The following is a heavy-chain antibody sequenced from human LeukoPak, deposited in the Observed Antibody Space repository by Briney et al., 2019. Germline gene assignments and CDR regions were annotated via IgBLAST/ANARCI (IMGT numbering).Heavy chain of an antibody. V-gene: IGHV1-8*01. CDR2: MNPNSGNT. CDR1: GYTFTSYD. J-gene: IGHJ1*01. CDR3: ARVGEYCSGGSCYSVRYFQH. D-gene: IGHD2-15*01. Sequence: ASVKVSCKASGYTFTSYDINWVRQATGQGLEWMGWMNPNSGNTGYAQKFQGRVTMTRNTSISTAYMELSSLRSEDTAAYYCARVGEYCSGGSCYSVRYFQHWGQGTLVTVSS.